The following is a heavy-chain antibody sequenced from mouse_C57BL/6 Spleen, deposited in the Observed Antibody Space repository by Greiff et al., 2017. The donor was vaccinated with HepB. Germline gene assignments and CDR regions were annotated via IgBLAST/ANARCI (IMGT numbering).Heavy chain of an antibody. Sequence: VQRVESGPGLVQPSQSLSITCTVSGFSLTSYGVHWVRQSPGKGLEWLGVIWRGGSTDYNAAFMSRLSITKDNSKSQVFFKMNSLQADDTAIYYCALYYGSYYAMDYWGQGTSVTVSS. CDR3: ALYYGSYYAMDY. CDR2: IWRGGST. D-gene: IGHD2-1*01. CDR1: GFSLTSYG. J-gene: IGHJ4*01. V-gene: IGHV2-5*01.